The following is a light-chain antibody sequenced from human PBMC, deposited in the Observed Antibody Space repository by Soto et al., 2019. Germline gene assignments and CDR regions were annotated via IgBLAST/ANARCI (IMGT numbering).Light chain of an antibody. Sequence: QSVLTQPPSASGTPGQRVTISCSGSSSNIGSNSVNWYQQLPGTAPKLLIYSNNQRPSGVPDRFSGSKSGTSASLAISGRQSEDEADYYCAAWDDSLNGPVFGGGTTLTVL. CDR1: SSNIGSNS. V-gene: IGLV1-44*01. CDR2: SNN. J-gene: IGLJ3*02. CDR3: AAWDDSLNGPV.